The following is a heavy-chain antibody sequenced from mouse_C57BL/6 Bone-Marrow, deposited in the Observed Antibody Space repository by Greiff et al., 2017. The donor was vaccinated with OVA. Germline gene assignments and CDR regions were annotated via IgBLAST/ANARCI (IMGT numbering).Heavy chain of an antibody. Sequence: EVMLVESGGGLVKPGGSLKLSCAASGFTFSDYGMHWVRQAPEKGLEWVAYISSGSSTIYYADTVKGRFTISRDKAKNTLFLQMTSLRSEDTARYYCARPYYGSSLYYAMDYWGQGTSVTVSS. CDR2: ISSGSSTI. J-gene: IGHJ4*01. D-gene: IGHD1-1*01. CDR3: ARPYYGSSLYYAMDY. V-gene: IGHV5-17*01. CDR1: GFTFSDYG.